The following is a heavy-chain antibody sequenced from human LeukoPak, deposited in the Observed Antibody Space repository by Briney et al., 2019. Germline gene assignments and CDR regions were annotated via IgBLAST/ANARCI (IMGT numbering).Heavy chain of an antibody. J-gene: IGHJ4*02. CDR3: ARETGQWLVQDY. V-gene: IGHV3-74*01. CDR2: INTDGSST. D-gene: IGHD6-19*01. CDR1: GFTFSSYW. Sequence: GGSPRLSCAASGFTFSSYWMQWVRQAPGKGLVWVSHINTDGSSTNYADSVKGRFTISRDNAKNTLYLQMNSLRAEDTAVYYCARETGQWLVQDYWGQGTLVTVSS.